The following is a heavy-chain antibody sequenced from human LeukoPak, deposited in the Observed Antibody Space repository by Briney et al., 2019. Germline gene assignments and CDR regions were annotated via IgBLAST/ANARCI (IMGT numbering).Heavy chain of an antibody. V-gene: IGHV4-4*07. CDR1: GGSMRTYC. CDR3: ARAWVGSSHFYFYYYMDV. J-gene: IGHJ6*03. Sequence: SETLSLTCTVSGGSMRTYCWSWIRQPAGKGLEWIGSIYYSGSTYYNPSLKSRVTISVDTSRNQFSLKLSSVTAADTAVYYCARAWVGSSHFYFYYYMDVWGKGTTVTVSS. D-gene: IGHD6-13*01. CDR2: IYYSGST.